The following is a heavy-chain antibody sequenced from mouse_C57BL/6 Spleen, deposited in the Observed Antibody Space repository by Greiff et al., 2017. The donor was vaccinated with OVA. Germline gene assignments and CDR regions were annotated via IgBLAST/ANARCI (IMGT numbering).Heavy chain of an antibody. V-gene: IGHV2-2*01. CDR2: IWSGGST. CDR3: ARKTIVTTKDAMDY. CDR1: GFSLTSYG. D-gene: IGHD2-5*01. Sequence: VKLVESGPGLVQPSQSLSITCTVSGFSLTSYGVHWVRQSPGKGLEWLGVIWSGGSTDYNAAFISRLSISKDNSKSQVFFKMNSLQADDTAIYYCARKTIVTTKDAMDYWGQGTSVTVSS. J-gene: IGHJ4*01.